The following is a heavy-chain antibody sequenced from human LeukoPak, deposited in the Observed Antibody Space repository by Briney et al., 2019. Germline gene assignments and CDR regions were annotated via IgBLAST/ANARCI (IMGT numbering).Heavy chain of an antibody. J-gene: IGHJ4*02. V-gene: IGHV3-74*01. CDR2: INTDGSST. D-gene: IGHD3-22*01. Sequence: GGSLRLSCAASGFTFSSYWMHWVRQAPGKGLVWVSRINTDGSSTSYADSVKGRFTISRDSAKNTLYLQMNSLRAEDTAVYYCARGKYYYDSTPFGYWGQGTLVTVSS. CDR1: GFTFSSYW. CDR3: ARGKYYYDSTPFGY.